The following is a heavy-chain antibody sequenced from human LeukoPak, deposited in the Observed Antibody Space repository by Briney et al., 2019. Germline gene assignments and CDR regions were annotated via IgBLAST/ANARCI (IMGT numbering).Heavy chain of an antibody. D-gene: IGHD6-13*01. V-gene: IGHV3-30*03. CDR2: ISYDGSNE. CDR3: ARAKRWIGSSWHFDN. Sequence: GGSLTLSCVASGLTFSNYVIHCVRQAPGKGLEWVALISYDGSNEKYVDSVKGRFTISRDNSKNTLYLQMNSLRPEDTAVYYCARAKRWIGSSWHFDNWGQGTLVTVSS. J-gene: IGHJ4*02. CDR1: GLTFSNYV.